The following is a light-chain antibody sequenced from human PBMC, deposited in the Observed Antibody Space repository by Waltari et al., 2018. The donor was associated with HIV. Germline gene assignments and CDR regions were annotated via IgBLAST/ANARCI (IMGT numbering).Light chain of an antibody. CDR1: QTVTSNS. Sequence: IVLPQSPGPPSFSPGRSPSLPCRASQTVTSNSIAWYQVRPGQAPRVVIYDASYRAADIPDRFTGSGSGTNFTLTITRLEPEDFALYFCQQYALSPFTFGQGTSLEV. V-gene: IGKV3-20*01. J-gene: IGKJ2*01. CDR2: DAS. CDR3: QQYALSPFT.